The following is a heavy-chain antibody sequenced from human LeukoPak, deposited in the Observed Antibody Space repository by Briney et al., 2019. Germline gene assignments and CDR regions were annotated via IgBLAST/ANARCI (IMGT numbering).Heavy chain of an antibody. D-gene: IGHD5-24*01. Sequence: LETLSLTCTVSGGSISTFYWSWIRQPPGKGLEWIGYIYYTGSTNYNPSLTSRVTISVDTSKNQFSLKLTSVTAADTAIYYCARLEMATIERGKFAFHIWGQGTMVTVSS. CDR1: GGSISTFY. CDR2: IYYTGST. V-gene: IGHV4-59*01. CDR3: ARLEMATIERGKFAFHI. J-gene: IGHJ3*02.